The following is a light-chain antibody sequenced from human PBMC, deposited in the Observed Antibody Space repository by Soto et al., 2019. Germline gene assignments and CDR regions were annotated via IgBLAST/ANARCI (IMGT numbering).Light chain of an antibody. CDR3: QQYGSSPIT. Sequence: EIVMTQSPATLSVSPWERATLSCRASQSVSSNLAWFQQKPGQAPRLLIYGASSRATGIPDRFSGSGSGTDFTLTISRLEPEDFAVYYCQQYGSSPITFGQGTRLEIK. CDR1: QSVSSN. J-gene: IGKJ5*01. CDR2: GAS. V-gene: IGKV3-20*01.